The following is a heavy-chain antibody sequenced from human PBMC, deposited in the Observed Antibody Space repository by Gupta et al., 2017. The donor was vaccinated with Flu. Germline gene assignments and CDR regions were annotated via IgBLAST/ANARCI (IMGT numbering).Heavy chain of an antibody. D-gene: IGHD3-16*01. Sequence: QVSLLESGPRFVGASETPAPTRAVSGFSISRGYDWGWIRQPPGKGLEWIGSIYYSGNTQYNSSLKGRVTLSVDTAKNHFSLRLSSVTAADTAVYYCARTGIGYSYASDYWGRGTLVTVSS. J-gene: IGHJ4*02. V-gene: IGHV4-38-2*01. CDR3: ARTGIGYSYASDY. CDR1: GFSISRGYD. CDR2: IYYSGNT.